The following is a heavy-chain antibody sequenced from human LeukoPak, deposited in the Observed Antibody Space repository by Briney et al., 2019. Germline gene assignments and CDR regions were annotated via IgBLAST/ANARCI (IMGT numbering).Heavy chain of an antibody. J-gene: IGHJ4*02. CDR3: TRRYGRPFDY. CDR2: IYPGDSDT. D-gene: IGHD4-17*01. Sequence: GESLKISCKGSGYIFNSYWIAWVRQMPGKGLEWMGIIYPGDSDTRYSPSFQGQVTMSADKSTSTAYLQWSSLKASNTAMYYCTRRYGRPFDYWGQGTLVTVSS. V-gene: IGHV5-51*01. CDR1: GYIFNSYW.